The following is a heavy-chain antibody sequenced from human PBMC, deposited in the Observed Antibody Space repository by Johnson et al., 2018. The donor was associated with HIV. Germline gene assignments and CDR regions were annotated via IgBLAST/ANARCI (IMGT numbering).Heavy chain of an antibody. CDR2: VCFDGSQN. CDR3: ARERATLWFRASGAAFDI. V-gene: IGHV3-33*08. CDR1: GFTFSNYA. Sequence: VQLVESGGGLVQPGGSLRLSCAASGFTFSNYAMHWVRQAPGSGLNGVTIVCFDGSQNKNADSVEGRFTISRDNAKNSLYLQINTLRAEDTAVYYCARERATLWFRASGAAFDIWGQGTTVTVSS. J-gene: IGHJ3*02. D-gene: IGHD3-10*01.